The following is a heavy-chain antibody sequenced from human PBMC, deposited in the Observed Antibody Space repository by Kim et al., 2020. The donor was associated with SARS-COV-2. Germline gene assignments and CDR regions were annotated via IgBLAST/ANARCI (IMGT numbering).Heavy chain of an antibody. V-gene: IGHV3-23*01. J-gene: IGHJ4*02. CDR2: ST. CDR3: AKDRSSEFDY. Sequence: STYSAASLKGRSTISRDNSKNTLYLQMNSLRAEDTAVYYCAKDRSSEFDYWGQGTLVTVSS. D-gene: IGHD6-13*01.